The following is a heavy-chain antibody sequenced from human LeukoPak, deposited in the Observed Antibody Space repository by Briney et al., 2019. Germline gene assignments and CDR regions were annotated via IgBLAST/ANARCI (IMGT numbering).Heavy chain of an antibody. D-gene: IGHD2-2*01. Sequence: PSETLSLTCTVSGGSISSSHFYWGWIRQTPGKGLEWIGSVYDSGSAYHNPSITSRVTISVDVSKNQFSLNLRSVPAAATAVYYCARQGRGCSSSSCYSDWGQGTLVTVSS. CDR3: ARQGRGCSSSSCYSD. V-gene: IGHV4-39*01. J-gene: IGHJ4*02. CDR2: VYDSGSA. CDR1: GGSISSSHFY.